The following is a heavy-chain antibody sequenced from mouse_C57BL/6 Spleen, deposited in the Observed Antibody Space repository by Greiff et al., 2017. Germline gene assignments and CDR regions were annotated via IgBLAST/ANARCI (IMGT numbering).Heavy chain of an antibody. CDR2: IYWDDAK. Sequence: QVTLKVSGPGILQSSQTLSLTCSFSGFSLSTSGMGVSWIRQPSGKGLEWLAPIYWDDAKRYHPSLKSRPTISKDTSRNQVSLKITSVDTADTATYYCARRGDYYGSSFWYIDVWGTGTTVTVSS. D-gene: IGHD1-1*01. CDR1: GFSLSTSGMG. CDR3: ARRGDYYGSSFWYIDV. J-gene: IGHJ1*03. V-gene: IGHV8-12*01.